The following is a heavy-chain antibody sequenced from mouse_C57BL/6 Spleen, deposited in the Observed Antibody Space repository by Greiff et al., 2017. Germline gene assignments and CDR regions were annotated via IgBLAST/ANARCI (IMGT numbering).Heavy chain of an antibody. CDR3: TSPLPGAMDY. CDR2: IDPEDGDT. Sequence: VQLQQSGAELVRPGASVKLSCTASGFNIKDYYMHWVKQRPEQGLEWIGRIDPEDGDTEYAPKFQGKATLTADTSSNTAYLQLSSLTSEDTAVYYCTSPLPGAMDYWGQGTSVTVSS. V-gene: IGHV14-1*01. J-gene: IGHJ4*01. CDR1: GFNIKDYY.